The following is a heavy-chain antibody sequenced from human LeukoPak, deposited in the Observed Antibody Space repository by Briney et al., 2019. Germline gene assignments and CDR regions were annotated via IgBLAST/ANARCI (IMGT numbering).Heavy chain of an antibody. CDR1: GGSFRGYY. CDR3: AVYSSYYYYGMDV. J-gene: IGHJ6*02. Sequence: KPWGPLSLPGAFLGGSFRGYYWGGTRQPPGKGREWIGELNHRAITNYTPSLKSRLTLSVDTSKNLFSLKLSSVTAADTAVYYCAVYSSYYYYGMDVWGQGTTVTVSS. CDR2: LNHRAIT. V-gene: IGHV4-34*01. D-gene: IGHD1-14*01.